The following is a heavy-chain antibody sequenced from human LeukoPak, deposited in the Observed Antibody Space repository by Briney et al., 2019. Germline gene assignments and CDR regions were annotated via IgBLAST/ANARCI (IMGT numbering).Heavy chain of an antibody. CDR2: INLNSGGT. J-gene: IGHJ4*02. CDR1: GYTFTGYY. Sequence: GASVKVSCKASGYTFTGYYMHWVRQAPGQGLEWMGWINLNSGGTNYAQKFQGRVTMTRDTSISTAYMELSRLRSDDTAVYYCARVATGEVYDILTGYFLWGQGTLVTVSS. V-gene: IGHV1-2*02. D-gene: IGHD3-9*01. CDR3: ARVATGEVYDILTGYFL.